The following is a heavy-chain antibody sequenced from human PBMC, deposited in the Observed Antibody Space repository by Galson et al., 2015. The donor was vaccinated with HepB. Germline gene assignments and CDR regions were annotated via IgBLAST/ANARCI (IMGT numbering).Heavy chain of an antibody. CDR3: ARKVTTVSPFDC. D-gene: IGHD4-17*01. Sequence: SGAEVKKPGESLKIYCKGSGYSFTNYWIGWVRQMPGKGLEWMGIIYLGDSDTRYSPSFQGQVSISADKSISTAYLQWSSLKASDTAMYYCARKVTTVSPFDCWGQGTLVTVSS. V-gene: IGHV5-51*01. CDR2: IYLGDSDT. CDR1: GYSFTNYW. J-gene: IGHJ4*02.